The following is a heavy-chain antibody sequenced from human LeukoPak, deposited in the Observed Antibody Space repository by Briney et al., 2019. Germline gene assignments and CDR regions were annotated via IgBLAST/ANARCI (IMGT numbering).Heavy chain of an antibody. D-gene: IGHD5-12*01. Sequence: ASGRVSCKPSGYTFTDYYMHWVRQAPGQGLEWMGWINPNSGGTNYAQKFQGRVTMTRDTSISTAYMELSRLTSDDTAVFYCAREGSGYPYWGQGTLVTVSS. J-gene: IGHJ4*02. CDR3: AREGSGYPY. CDR1: GYTFTDYY. V-gene: IGHV1-2*02. CDR2: INPNSGGT.